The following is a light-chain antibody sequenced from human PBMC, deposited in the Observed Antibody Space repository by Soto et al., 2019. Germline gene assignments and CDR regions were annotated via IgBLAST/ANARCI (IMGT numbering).Light chain of an antibody. CDR2: GAS. Sequence: EIVMTQSPATLSVSPGERATLSCRASQSVSSNLAWYQQKLGQAPRLLIHGASTRATGIPARFSGSGSGTEFTLTISSLQSEDFAVYYCQQYNNWPRTFGQGTKVDI. CDR3: QQYNNWPRT. CDR1: QSVSSN. V-gene: IGKV3-15*01. J-gene: IGKJ1*01.